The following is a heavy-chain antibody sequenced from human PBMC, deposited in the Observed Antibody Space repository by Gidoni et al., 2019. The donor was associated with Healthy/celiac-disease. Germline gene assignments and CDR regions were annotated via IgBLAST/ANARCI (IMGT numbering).Heavy chain of an antibody. CDR3: ARFVATTSRYFDY. V-gene: IGHV4-34*01. CDR1: GGSFSGYY. CDR2: INHSGST. D-gene: IGHD5-12*01. Sequence: QVQLQQWGAGLLKPSEPLSLTCAVYGGSFSGYYWSWIRQPPGKGLEWIGEINHSGSTNYNPSLKSRVTISVDTSKNQFSLKLSSVTAADTAVYYCARFVATTSRYFDYWGQGTLVTVSS. J-gene: IGHJ4*02.